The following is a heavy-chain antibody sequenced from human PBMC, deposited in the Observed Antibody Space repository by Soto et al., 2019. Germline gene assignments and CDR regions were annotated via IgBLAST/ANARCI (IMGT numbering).Heavy chain of an antibody. Sequence: EVQLVESGGGLVQPGGSLRLSCAASGFTFSSYWMHWVRQAPGKGLVWVSRINSDGSSTSYADSVKGRFTISRDNAKTTLYLQTNRLSAEDTAVNYCARVATSGSLVYWGQRTLVTV. D-gene: IGHD6-13*01. V-gene: IGHV3-74*01. CDR3: ARVATSGSLVY. J-gene: IGHJ4*02. CDR1: GFTFSSYW. CDR2: INSDGSST.